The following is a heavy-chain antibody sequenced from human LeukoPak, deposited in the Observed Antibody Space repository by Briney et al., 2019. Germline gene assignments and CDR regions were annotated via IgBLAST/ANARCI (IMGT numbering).Heavy chain of an antibody. CDR1: GYSISSGYY. J-gene: IGHJ5*02. CDR2: IYHSGST. CDR3: ARHPYDYVWGSYRYRGRWFDP. V-gene: IGHV4-38-2*02. D-gene: IGHD3-16*02. Sequence: SETLSLTCTVSGYSISSGYYWGWIRQPPGKGLEWIGSIYHSGSTYYNPSLKSRVTTSVDTSKNQFSLKLSSVTAADTAVYYCARHPYDYVWGSYRYRGRWFDPWGQGTLVTVSS.